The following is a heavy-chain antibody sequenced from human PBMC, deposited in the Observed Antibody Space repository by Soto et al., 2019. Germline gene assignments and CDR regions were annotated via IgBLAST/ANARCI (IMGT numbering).Heavy chain of an antibody. D-gene: IGHD4-4*01. V-gene: IGHV3-30-3*01. Sequence: QVQLVESGGGVVQPGRSLRLSCAASGFTFSSYAMHWVRQAPGKGLEWVAVISYDGSNKYYADSVKGRFTISRDNSKNTRYLQMNSLRAEDTAVYYCARPLWRDDYNWGYFDLWGRGTLVTVS. CDR2: ISYDGSNK. CDR3: ARPLWRDDYNWGYFDL. CDR1: GFTFSSYA. J-gene: IGHJ2*01.